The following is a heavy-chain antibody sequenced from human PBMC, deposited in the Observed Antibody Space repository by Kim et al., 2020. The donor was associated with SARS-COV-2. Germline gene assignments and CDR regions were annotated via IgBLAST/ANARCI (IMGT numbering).Heavy chain of an antibody. D-gene: IGHD6-19*01. J-gene: IGHJ6*02. Sequence: GGSLRLSCAASGFTFSSYAMSWVRQAPGKGLEWVSAISGSGGSTYYADSVKGRFTISRDNSKNTLYLQMNSLRAEDTAVYYCAKDPGGYYSSGWDYYGMDVWGQGTTVTVSS. CDR3: AKDPGGYYSSGWDYYGMDV. CDR2: ISGSGGST. V-gene: IGHV3-23*01. CDR1: GFTFSSYA.